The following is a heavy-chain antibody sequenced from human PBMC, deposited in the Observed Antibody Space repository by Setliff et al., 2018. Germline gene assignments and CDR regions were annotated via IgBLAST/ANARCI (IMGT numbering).Heavy chain of an antibody. CDR1: GFTFSSYS. CDR3: ARDGRERRSNWFDP. CDR2: ISSSSSYI. Sequence: GGSLRLSCAASGFTFSSYSMNWVRQAPGKGLEWVSSISSSSSYIYYADSVKGRFTISRDNAKNSLYLQMNSLIAEDTAVYYCARDGRERRSNWFDPWGQGTLVTVSS. J-gene: IGHJ5*02. V-gene: IGHV3-21*01. D-gene: IGHD1-26*01.